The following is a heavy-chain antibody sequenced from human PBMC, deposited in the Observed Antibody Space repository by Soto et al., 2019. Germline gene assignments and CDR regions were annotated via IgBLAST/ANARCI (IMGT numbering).Heavy chain of an antibody. V-gene: IGHV4-59*12. CDR2: IYYSGST. Sequence: TSETLSLTCTVSGGSISSYYWSWIRQPPGKGLEWIGYIYYSGSTNYNPSLKSPVTISVDTSKNQFSLKLTSVTAADTAVYYCAASCVGCGGFNYYGMDVWGQGTTVTVSS. CDR1: GGSISSYY. CDR3: AASCVGCGGFNYYGMDV. J-gene: IGHJ6*02. D-gene: IGHD2-21*01.